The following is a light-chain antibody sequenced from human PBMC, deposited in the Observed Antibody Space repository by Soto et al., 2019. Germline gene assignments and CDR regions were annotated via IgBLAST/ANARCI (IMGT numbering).Light chain of an antibody. V-gene: IGKV1-5*01. CDR1: QSISNY. J-gene: IGKJ1*01. CDR3: QHYNSYSRT. CDR2: DAS. Sequence: GDRVTITCRASQSISNYLAWYQQKAGKAPKLLINDASDLERGVPSRFSGSGSGTEFTLTISSLQPDDFATYYCQHYNSYSRTFGQGTNVEIK.